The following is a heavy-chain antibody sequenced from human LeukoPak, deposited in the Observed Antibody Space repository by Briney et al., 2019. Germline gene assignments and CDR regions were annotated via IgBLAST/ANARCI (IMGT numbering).Heavy chain of an antibody. J-gene: IGHJ2*01. V-gene: IGHV3-30*18. CDR1: GFTFNIYG. D-gene: IGHD6-13*01. CDR2: ISSDGSND. Sequence: PGRSLRLSCAASGFTFNIYGMHWVRQAPGKGLEWVAVISSDGSNDYYADSVQGRFTISRDNSKNTLSLQMNSLRGDDTAVYYCAKGPSRPRSDHNWYFDLWGRGTLVTVSS. CDR3: AKGPSRPRSDHNWYFDL.